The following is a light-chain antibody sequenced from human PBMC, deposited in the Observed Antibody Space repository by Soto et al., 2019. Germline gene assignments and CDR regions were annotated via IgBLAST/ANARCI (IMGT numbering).Light chain of an antibody. CDR3: QQYAISPGT. CDR2: GAS. J-gene: IGKJ1*01. CDR1: QSVTSNY. Sequence: EIVLTQSPGTLSLSPGERATLSCRARQSVTSNYLAWYQQKPGQAPRLLIFGASRRATGIPDRFSGSGSGTDFTLTISRLEPGDFAVYYCQQYAISPGTFGQGTKVDIK. V-gene: IGKV3-20*01.